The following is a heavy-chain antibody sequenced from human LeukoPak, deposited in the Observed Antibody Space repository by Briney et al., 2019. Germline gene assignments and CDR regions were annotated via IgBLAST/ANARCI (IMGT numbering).Heavy chain of an antibody. CDR2: INHNGNVN. CDR3: ARGYYYATSGYSPFYYYYGMDV. J-gene: IGHJ6*02. D-gene: IGHD3-22*01. Sequence: GGSLRLSCAASGFTFSSYWMNWARQAPGKGLEWVASINHNGNVNYYVDSVKGRFTISRDNSKNTLYLQMNSLRAEDTAVYYCARGYYYATSGYSPFYYYYGMDVWGQGTTVTVSS. V-gene: IGHV3-7*03. CDR1: GFTFSSYW.